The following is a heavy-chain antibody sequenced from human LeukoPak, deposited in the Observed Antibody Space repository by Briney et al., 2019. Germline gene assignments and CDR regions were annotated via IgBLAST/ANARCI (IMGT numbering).Heavy chain of an antibody. V-gene: IGHV4-59*01. J-gene: IGHJ6*04. D-gene: IGHD3-10*01. CDR2: IYYSGST. CDR3: ARLKNRDSYYYGMDV. Sequence: SETLSLTCTVSGGSISSYYWSWIRQPPGKGLEWIGYIYYSGSTNYNPSLKSRVTISVDTSKNQFSLKLSSVTAADTAVYYCARLKNRDSYYYGMDVWGKGTTVTVSS. CDR1: GGSISSYY.